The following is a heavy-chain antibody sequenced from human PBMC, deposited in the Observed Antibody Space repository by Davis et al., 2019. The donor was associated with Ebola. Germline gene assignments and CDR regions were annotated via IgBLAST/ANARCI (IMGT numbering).Heavy chain of an antibody. D-gene: IGHD1-26*01. CDR3: ARVNRWELLYYYYGMDV. Sequence: PGGSLRLSCAASGFTFDDYAMHWVRQAPGKGLVWVSRINSDGSSTSYADSVKGRFTISRDNAKNSLYLQMNSLRAEDTAVYYCARVNRWELLYYYYGMDVWGQGTTVTVSS. J-gene: IGHJ6*02. V-gene: IGHV3-74*01. CDR2: INSDGSST. CDR1: GFTFDDYA.